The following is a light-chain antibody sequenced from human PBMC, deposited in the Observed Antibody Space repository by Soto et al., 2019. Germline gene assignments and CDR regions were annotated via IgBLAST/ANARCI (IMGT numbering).Light chain of an antibody. CDR3: QQYKNWPLT. CDR2: GAS. Sequence: EIVLAQSPGTLSLSPGGRATPFCTASQSVHSHYLAWYQQKPGQAPRLLIYGASTRATGIPARGSGRGSGTEFTLTISSLQSEDWAVYYGQQYKNWPLTFGGGTKVDIK. CDR1: QSVHSH. J-gene: IGKJ4*02. V-gene: IGKV3-15*01.